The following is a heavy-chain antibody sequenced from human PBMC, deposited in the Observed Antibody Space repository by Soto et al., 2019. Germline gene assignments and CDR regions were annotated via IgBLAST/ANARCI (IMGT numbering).Heavy chain of an antibody. CDR2: IYYSGST. CDR1: GGSISSYY. CDR3: ARNQAKGIQLWLFDY. Sequence: SETLSLTCTVSGGSISSYYWSWIRQPPGKGLEWIGYIYYSGSTNYNPSLKSRVTISVDTSKNQFSLKLSSVTAAATAVYYCARNQAKGIQLWLFDYWGQGTLVTVSS. J-gene: IGHJ4*02. D-gene: IGHD5-18*01. V-gene: IGHV4-59*01.